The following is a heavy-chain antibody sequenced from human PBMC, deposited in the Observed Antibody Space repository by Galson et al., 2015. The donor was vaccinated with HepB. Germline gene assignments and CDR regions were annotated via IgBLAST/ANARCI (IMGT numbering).Heavy chain of an antibody. CDR3: VRDGFDYVWGSSRPDPQDDAFDI. D-gene: IGHD3-16*02. J-gene: IGHJ3*02. CDR2: ISSSGSIK. V-gene: IGHV3-11*01. Sequence: SLRLSCAASGFTFNDYYMSWVRQAPGKGLQWISYISSSGSIKYYADSVKGRFTISRDNAKNSMYLLINNLRAEDTAVYYCVRDGFDYVWGSSRPDPQDDAFDIWGQGTKVTVSS. CDR1: GFTFNDYY.